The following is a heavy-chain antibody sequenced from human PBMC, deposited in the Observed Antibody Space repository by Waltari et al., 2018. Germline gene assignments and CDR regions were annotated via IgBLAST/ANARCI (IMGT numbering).Heavy chain of an antibody. V-gene: IGHV1-8*02. CDR3: ARSRYCSGGSCYGY. D-gene: IGHD2-15*01. J-gene: IGHJ4*02. CDR1: GYTFTSYD. Sequence: QVQLVQSGAEVKKPGASVKVSCKASGYTFTSYDINWVRQATGQGLEWMGWMNPNSGNTGYAQKFQGRVTMTRNTSISTAYMELSSLRSEDTAVYYCARSRYCSGGSCYGYWGQGTLVTASS. CDR2: MNPNSGNT.